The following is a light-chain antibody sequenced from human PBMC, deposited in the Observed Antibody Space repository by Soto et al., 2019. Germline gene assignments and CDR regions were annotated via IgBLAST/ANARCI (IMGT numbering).Light chain of an antibody. CDR2: DAS. CDR3: QQRMIWPPIT. J-gene: IGKJ5*01. V-gene: IGKV3-11*01. Sequence: EVVLTQSPATLSLSPGDRATLSCSASHNVNVYVAWFPQKPGQAPRLLIYDASNRATDIPARFSGSGSGTDFTLTISSLEPEDFGVYYCQQRMIWPPITFGQGPLLEI. CDR1: HNVNVY.